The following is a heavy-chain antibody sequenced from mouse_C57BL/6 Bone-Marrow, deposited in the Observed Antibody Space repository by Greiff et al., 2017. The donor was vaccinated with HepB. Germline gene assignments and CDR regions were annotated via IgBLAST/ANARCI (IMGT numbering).Heavy chain of an antibody. J-gene: IGHJ4*01. D-gene: IGHD1-1*02. CDR1: GYSFTGYY. V-gene: IGHV1-42*01. CDR3: ASYGAMDY. Sequence: VQLQQSGPELVKPGASVKISCKASGYSFTGYYMNWVKQSPEKSLEWIGEINPSTGGTSYNQKFKAKATLTVDKASSTAYMQLNSLTSEDSAVYYCASYGAMDYWGQGTSVTVSS. CDR2: INPSTGGT.